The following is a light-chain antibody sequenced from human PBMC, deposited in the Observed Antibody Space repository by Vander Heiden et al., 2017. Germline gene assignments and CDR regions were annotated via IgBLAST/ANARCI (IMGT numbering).Light chain of an antibody. CDR3: QVWDSRGV. J-gene: IGLJ1*01. CDR1: NLGSKS. Sequence: SYVLTQPPSVSVAPGPTARITCGGNNLGSKSVHWYQQKPGKAPVLVLDDDNYRPSGIPERCSGSNSGNTATLTISRVEAGDEADDYCQVWDSRGVFGTGTKVTVL. CDR2: DDN. V-gene: IGLV3-21*02.